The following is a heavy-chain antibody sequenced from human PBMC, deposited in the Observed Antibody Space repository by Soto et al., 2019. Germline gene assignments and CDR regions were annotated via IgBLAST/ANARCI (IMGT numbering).Heavy chain of an antibody. CDR1: CMQSHQYY. CDR2: ILHRGGT. CDR3: ARGSQPPTLSPWDV. Sequence: SATLFLNCHVSCMQSHQYYWNPMRQSPGRGLVWIGYILHRGGTNYNPSLKSRVTISADVSESLGSLTMTSVTDADTAHYYCARGSQPPTLSPWDVWGPGTSVTVSS. V-gene: IGHV4-59*01. J-gene: IGHJ6*01. D-gene: IGHD1-1*01.